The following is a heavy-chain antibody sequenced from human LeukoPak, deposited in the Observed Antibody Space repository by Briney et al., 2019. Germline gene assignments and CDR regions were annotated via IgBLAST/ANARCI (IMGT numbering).Heavy chain of an antibody. CDR1: GFTFNTYA. J-gene: IGHJ4*02. D-gene: IGHD1-14*01. Sequence: QTGGSLRLSCAASGFTFNTYAMSWVRQAPGGGLQWVSGISNSGDSTYYLDSVKGRFTISRDNSKNTLHLQMSSLRAEDTALYYCVKDRCDRATCPEVWGQGTLVTVSS. V-gene: IGHV3-23*01. CDR2: ISNSGDST. CDR3: VKDRCDRATCPEV.